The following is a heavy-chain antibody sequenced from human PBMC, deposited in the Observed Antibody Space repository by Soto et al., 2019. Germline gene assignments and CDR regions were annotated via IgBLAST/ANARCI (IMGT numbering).Heavy chain of an antibody. J-gene: IGHJ6*02. D-gene: IGHD3-22*01. V-gene: IGHV4-39*01. Sequence: SETLSLTCTVSGGSVRSSTYYWGWIRQAPGKGLGWIASIYYSGRTHNNPALKSRVTMSVDTYKNQFSLKLSSVTAADTAVYYCARRLYYDSSGFEGGGMDVWGQGTTVT. CDR2: IYYSGRT. CDR3: ARRLYYDSSGFEGGGMDV. CDR1: GGSVRSSTYY.